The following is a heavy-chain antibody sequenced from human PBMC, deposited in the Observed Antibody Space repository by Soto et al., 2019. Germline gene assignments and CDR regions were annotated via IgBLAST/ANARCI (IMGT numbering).Heavy chain of an antibody. CDR1: GFTFSRYG. CDR3: ASVNGASVFAY. Sequence: QVQLVESGGGVVQPGTSLRLSCAASGFTFSRYGMHWVRQAPGKGLEWVAIIWYEGSNKNHADSVEGRFTISRDNSKNTLALQLNRLRAEATAVYYCASVNGASVFAYWGQGPLVTVSS. J-gene: IGHJ4*02. CDR2: IWYEGSNK. D-gene: IGHD2-8*01. V-gene: IGHV3-33*01.